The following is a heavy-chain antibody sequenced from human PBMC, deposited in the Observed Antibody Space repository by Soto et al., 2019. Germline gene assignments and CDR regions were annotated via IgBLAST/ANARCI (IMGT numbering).Heavy chain of an antibody. Sequence: XGSLRLFCASSGFTFSRYWMHWVRQAPGKGLVWVSRINSDGSSTSYADSVKGRFTISRDNAKNTLYLQMNSLRAEDTAVYYCARGPYYYYGMDVWGQGTTVTVSS. CDR2: INSDGSST. V-gene: IGHV3-74*01. CDR1: GFTFSRYW. CDR3: ARGPYYYYGMDV. J-gene: IGHJ6*02.